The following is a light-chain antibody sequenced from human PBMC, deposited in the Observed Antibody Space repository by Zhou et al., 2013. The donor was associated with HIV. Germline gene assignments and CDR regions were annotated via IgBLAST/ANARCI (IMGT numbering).Light chain of an antibody. CDR3: QQFNSYPLT. V-gene: IGKV1-13*02. Sequence: IQMTQSPSTLSASVGNRVTISCQASRDISSALAWYQQKPGKAPKLLIYDASSLESGVPSRFSGSGSGTDFTLTISSLQPEDFATYYCQQFNSYPLTFGGGTKVEIK. J-gene: IGKJ4*01. CDR2: DAS. CDR1: RDISSA.